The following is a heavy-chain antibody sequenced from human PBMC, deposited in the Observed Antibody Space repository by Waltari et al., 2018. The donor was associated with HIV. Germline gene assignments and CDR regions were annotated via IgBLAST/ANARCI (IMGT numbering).Heavy chain of an antibody. CDR1: GFTFSNHG. CDR2: IWYDGSKR. CDR3: VRDDYGTY. Sequence: QVHLVESGGGVVQPGRSLRRSCAASGFTFSNHGIHWVRQAPGKGLEWVAVIWYDGSKRYYRDSVKGRFTISRDNSKNTLYLQMNSLRVEDTAVYYCVRDDYGTYWGQGTPVTVSS. V-gene: IGHV3-33*01. J-gene: IGHJ4*02. D-gene: IGHD4-17*01.